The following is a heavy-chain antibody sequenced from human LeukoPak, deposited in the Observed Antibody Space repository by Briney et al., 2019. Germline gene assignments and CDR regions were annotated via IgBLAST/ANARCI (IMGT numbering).Heavy chain of an antibody. Sequence: ASVKVSCKASGYTFTSYAMNWVRQAPGQGLEWMGWIDTNTGNPTYAQGFTGRFVFSLDTSVSTAYLQISSLKAEDTAVYYCARGDNWNYENWFDPWGQGTLVTVSS. J-gene: IGHJ5*02. CDR2: IDTNTGNP. CDR1: GYTFTSYA. V-gene: IGHV7-4-1*02. CDR3: ARGDNWNYENWFDP. D-gene: IGHD1-7*01.